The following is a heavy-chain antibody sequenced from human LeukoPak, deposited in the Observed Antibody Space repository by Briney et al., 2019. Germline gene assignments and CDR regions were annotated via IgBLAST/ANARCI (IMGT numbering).Heavy chain of an antibody. J-gene: IGHJ5*02. D-gene: IGHD3-16*02. CDR3: ARERRLSTNWFDP. CDR1: GFTFSSYA. V-gene: IGHV3-30-3*01. Sequence: GGSLRLSCAASGFTFSSYAMHWVRQALGKGLEWVAVISYDGSNKYYADSVKGRFTISRDNSKNTLYLQMNSLRAEDTAVYYCARERRLSTNWFDPWGQGTLVTVSS. CDR2: ISYDGSNK.